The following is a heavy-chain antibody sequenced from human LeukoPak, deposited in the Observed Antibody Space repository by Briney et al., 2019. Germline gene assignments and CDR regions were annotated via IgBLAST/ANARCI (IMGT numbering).Heavy chain of an antibody. Sequence: SETLSLTCSVPGGSISSSSYYWGWIRQPPGKGLEWIGSMYYSGSTYYNPSLKSRVTISVDTSKNQFSLKLSSVTAADTAVYYCARATYGDYVYFDYWGQGTLVTVSS. CDR3: ARATYGDYVYFDY. J-gene: IGHJ4*02. CDR2: MYYSGST. CDR1: GGSISSSSYY. D-gene: IGHD4-17*01. V-gene: IGHV4-39*07.